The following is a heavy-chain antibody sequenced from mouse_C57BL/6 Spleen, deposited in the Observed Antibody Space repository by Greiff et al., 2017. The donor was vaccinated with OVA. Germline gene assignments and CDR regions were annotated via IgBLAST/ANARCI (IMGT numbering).Heavy chain of an antibody. Sequence: EVKVEESGGGLVKPGGSLKLSCAASGFTFSDYGMHWVRQAPEKGLEWVAYISSGSSTIYYADTVKGRFTISRDNAKNTLFLQMTSLRSEDTAMYYCARGSYNSNYPYFDYWGQGTTLTVSS. CDR2: ISSGSSTI. CDR3: ARGSYNSNYPYFDY. V-gene: IGHV5-17*01. J-gene: IGHJ2*01. D-gene: IGHD2-5*01. CDR1: GFTFSDYG.